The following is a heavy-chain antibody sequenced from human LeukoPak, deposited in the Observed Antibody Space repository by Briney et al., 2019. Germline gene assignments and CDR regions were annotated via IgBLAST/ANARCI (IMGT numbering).Heavy chain of an antibody. CDR3: ARNLGAYYDRSDNGFDP. CDR1: GFTFSSYW. V-gene: IGHV3-74*01. J-gene: IGHJ5*02. D-gene: IGHD3-22*01. CDR2: INTDGSST. Sequence: GGSLRLSCAASGFTFSSYWMHWVRQAPGKWLVWVSRINTDGSSTSYADSVKGRFTISRDNAKNTLYLQMNSLRAEDTALYYFARNLGAYYDRSDNGFDPGGQGTLVTVPP.